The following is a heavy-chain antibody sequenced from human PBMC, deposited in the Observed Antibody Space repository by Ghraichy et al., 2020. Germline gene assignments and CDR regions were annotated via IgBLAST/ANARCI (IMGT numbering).Heavy chain of an antibody. J-gene: IGHJ4*02. CDR3: TRGWISAVGELDY. D-gene: IGHD6-13*01. CDR1: GFTFSSFW. CDR2: INRDGSST. V-gene: IGHV3-74*01. Sequence: GGSLRLSCAASGFTFSSFWMHWVRQVPGKGLVWVSRINRDGSSTSYADSVKGRFTISRDNAKNTLYLETNSLRAEDTAVYYCTRGWISAVGELDYWGQGTLVTVSS.